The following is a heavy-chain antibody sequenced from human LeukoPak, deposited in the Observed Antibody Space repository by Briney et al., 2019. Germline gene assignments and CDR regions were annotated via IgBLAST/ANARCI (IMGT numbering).Heavy chain of an antibody. D-gene: IGHD3-10*01. V-gene: IGHV3-23*01. CDR2: ISGRSGTT. Sequence: GGSLRLSCVASGFTFTSSAMSWVRQAPGKGLEWVSAISGRSGTTYYADSVKGRFTISRDNAKNSLYLQMNSLRAEDTAVYYCARYYGSGSYYIVYQMGLDYWGQGTLVTVSS. J-gene: IGHJ4*02. CDR1: GFTFTSSA. CDR3: ARYYGSGSYYIVYQMGLDY.